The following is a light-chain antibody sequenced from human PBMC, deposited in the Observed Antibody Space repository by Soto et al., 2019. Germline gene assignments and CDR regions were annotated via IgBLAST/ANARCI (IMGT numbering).Light chain of an antibody. J-gene: IGKJ1*01. CDR2: GAS. CDR3: QQYGSSPRT. Sequence: EIVLTQSPGTLSMSPGERATLSCRASQSISSNYLAWCQQKPGQAPRLLIYGASSRATGIPDRFSGSGSGTDFTLTISRLEAEDFAVYYCQQYGSSPRTFGQVTKVEFK. CDR1: QSISSNY. V-gene: IGKV3-20*01.